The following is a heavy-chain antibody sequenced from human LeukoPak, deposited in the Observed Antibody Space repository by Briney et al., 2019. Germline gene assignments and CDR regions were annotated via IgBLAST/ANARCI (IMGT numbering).Heavy chain of an antibody. J-gene: IGHJ3*02. CDR1: GGSSSSDSYY. V-gene: IGHV4-39*01. CDR2: IYYSGTT. Sequence: PSETLSLTCTDSGGSSSSDSYYWGWIRQPPGKGLEWIGNIYYSGTTFYNPSLKSRVTISVDTSKNQFSLRLTSVTAADTSIYYCARLSILLIKPRAFDIWGQGTVVTVSS. CDR3: ARLSILLIKPRAFDI. D-gene: IGHD2-15*01.